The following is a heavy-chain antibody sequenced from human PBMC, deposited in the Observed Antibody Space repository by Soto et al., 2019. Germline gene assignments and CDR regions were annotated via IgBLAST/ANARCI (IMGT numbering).Heavy chain of an antibody. CDR2: ISYDGSNK. J-gene: IGHJ6*02. D-gene: IGHD5-12*01. Sequence: QVQLVESGGGVVQPGRSLRLSCAASGFTFSSYGMHWVRQAPGKGLEWVAVISYDGSNKYYAASVKGRFTISRDNSKNTLYLQMTSLRAEDTAVYYCATSEYSGHRSYYYDYGIDVWGQGPKVTVSS. CDR1: GFTFSSYG. CDR3: ATSEYSGHRSYYYDYGIDV. V-gene: IGHV3-30*03.